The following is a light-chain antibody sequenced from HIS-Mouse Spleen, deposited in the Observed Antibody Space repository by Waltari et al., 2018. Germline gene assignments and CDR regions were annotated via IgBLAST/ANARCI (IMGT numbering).Light chain of an antibody. CDR1: SPNIGSNY. Sequence: QSVLTQPPSASGTPGQRVTISCSGRSPNIGSNYVYWYQQLPGPAPKPLIYRNKQRPSGVPDRFSGSKSGTSASLAISGLRSEDEADYYCAAWDDSLSGPVFGGGTKLTVL. CDR3: AAWDDSLSGPV. V-gene: IGLV1-47*01. J-gene: IGLJ3*02. CDR2: RNK.